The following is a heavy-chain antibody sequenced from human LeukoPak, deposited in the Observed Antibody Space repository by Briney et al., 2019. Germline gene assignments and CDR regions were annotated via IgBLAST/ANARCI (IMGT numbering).Heavy chain of an antibody. V-gene: IGHV4-59*01. CDR3: ARGQPITVPYIVGATGGWFDP. CDR2: IYYSGTT. CDR1: GDSMSYYY. D-gene: IGHD1-26*01. J-gene: IGHJ5*02. Sequence: SETLSLTCTASGDSMSYYYWSWIRQSPGRGLEWIGYIYYSGTTNYNPSLKSRVTISVDTSKKQFSLKLSSVTAADTAVYYCARGQPITVPYIVGATGGWFDPWGQGTLVTVSS.